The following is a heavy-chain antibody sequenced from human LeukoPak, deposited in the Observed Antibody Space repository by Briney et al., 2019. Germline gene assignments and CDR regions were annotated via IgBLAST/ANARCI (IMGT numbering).Heavy chain of an antibody. CDR2: INHSGRT. J-gene: IGHJ3*02. Sequence: PSETLSLTCAVYGGSFSGYYWSWIRQPPGKGLEWIGEINHSGRTNYNPSLKSRVTISVDTSKNQFSLKLSSVTAADTAVYYCARVFATLVLVRGVIIRHDAFDIWGQGTMVTVSS. V-gene: IGHV4-34*01. CDR1: GGSFSGYY. D-gene: IGHD3-10*01. CDR3: ARVFATLVLVRGVIIRHDAFDI.